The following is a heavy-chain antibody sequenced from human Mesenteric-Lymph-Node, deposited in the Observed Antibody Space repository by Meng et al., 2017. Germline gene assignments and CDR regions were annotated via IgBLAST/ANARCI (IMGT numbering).Heavy chain of an antibody. J-gene: IGHJ5*02. D-gene: IGHD5/OR15-5a*01. Sequence: SQTLSLTCAISGDSVSSNSATWNWIRQSPSRGLEWLGRTYYRSKWYNDYAMSVKSRITFSPDTSKNQFSLQLNSVTPEDTAVYFCARVDSTKRYFDPWGQGTLVTVSS. CDR2: TYYRSKWYN. V-gene: IGHV6-1*01. CDR1: GDSVSSNSAT. CDR3: ARVDSTKRYFDP.